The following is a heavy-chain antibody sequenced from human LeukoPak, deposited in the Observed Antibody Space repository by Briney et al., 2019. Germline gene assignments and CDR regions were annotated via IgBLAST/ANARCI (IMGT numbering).Heavy chain of an antibody. D-gene: IGHD6-6*01. CDR2: IYHSGST. CDR1: GGSISSYY. J-gene: IGHJ3*02. V-gene: IGHV4-59*12. CDR3: ASDFPVHGAFDI. Sequence: PSETLSLTCTVSGGSISSYYWSWIRQPPGKGLEWIGYIYHSGSTYYNPPLKSRVTISVDRSKNQFSLKLSSVTAADTAVYYCASDFPVHGAFDIWGQGTMVTVSS.